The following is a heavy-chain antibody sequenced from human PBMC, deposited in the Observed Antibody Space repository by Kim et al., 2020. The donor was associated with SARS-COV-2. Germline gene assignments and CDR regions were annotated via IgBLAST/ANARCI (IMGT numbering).Heavy chain of an antibody. CDR1: GFTFSGSA. CDR2: IRSKAHSYAT. J-gene: IGHJ5*02. V-gene: IGHV3-73*01. Sequence: GGSLRLSCAASGFTFSGSAMHWVRQASGKGLEWVGRIRSKAHSYATAYAASVKGRFTISRDDSKNTAYLQMNSLKTEYTAVYYCTVSSSFFNWFDPWGQGTLVTVSS. D-gene: IGHD6-13*01. CDR3: TVSSSFFNWFDP.